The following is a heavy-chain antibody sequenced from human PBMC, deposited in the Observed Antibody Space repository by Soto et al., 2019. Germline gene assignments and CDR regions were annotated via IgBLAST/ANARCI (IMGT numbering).Heavy chain of an antibody. D-gene: IGHD3-16*01. Sequence: EVQLVESGGGLVKPGGSLRLSCAASGFTFSSYSMNWVRQAPGKGLEWVSSISSSSSYIYYADSVKGRFTISRDNAKNSLYLQMNSLRAEDTAVYYCARDLSPDYDHAYYYYGMDVWGQGTTVTVSS. CDR2: ISSSSSYI. CDR3: ARDLSPDYDHAYYYYGMDV. V-gene: IGHV3-21*01. CDR1: GFTFSSYS. J-gene: IGHJ6*02.